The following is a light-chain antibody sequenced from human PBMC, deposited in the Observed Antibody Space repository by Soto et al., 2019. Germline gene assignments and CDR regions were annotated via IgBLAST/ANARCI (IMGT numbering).Light chain of an antibody. Sequence: DIHMSQSPSSLSASVGDRFTITCGASQSISTYLNWYQQKAGLAPKLLIYAASSLQSGVPSRFSGSGSGTDFTLTISSLQPEDFATYYCQQTYSNPPTFGQGTKADIK. V-gene: IGKV1-39*01. CDR2: AAS. CDR3: QQTYSNPPT. CDR1: QSISTY. J-gene: IGKJ1*01.